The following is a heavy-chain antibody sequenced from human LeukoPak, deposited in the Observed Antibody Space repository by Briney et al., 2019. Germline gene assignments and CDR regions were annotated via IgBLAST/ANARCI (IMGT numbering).Heavy chain of an antibody. CDR1: GYTFTSYY. D-gene: IGHD3-22*01. CDR2: INPSGGST. Sequence: GASVKVSCKASGYTFTSYYMHWVRQAPGQGLEWMGIINPSGGSTSYAQKFQGRVTMTRDMSTSTVYMELSSLRSEDTAVYYCAREKGLDDSSGSFDYWGQGTLVTVSS. CDR3: AREKGLDDSSGSFDY. V-gene: IGHV1-46*01. J-gene: IGHJ4*02.